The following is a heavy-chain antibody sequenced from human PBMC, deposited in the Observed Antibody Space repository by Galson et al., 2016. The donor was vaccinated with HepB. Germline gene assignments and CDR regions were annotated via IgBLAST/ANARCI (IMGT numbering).Heavy chain of an antibody. J-gene: IGHJ4*02. D-gene: IGHD1-26*01. CDR1: GFVFSNFG. CDR3: AKDGSYSGNLHGYFDY. CDR2: ISTRRTT. Sequence: SLRLSCAASGFVFSNFGLSWVRQAPGKGLEWVASISTRRTTYYSDSVQGRFTISRDNSSNSLSLQMNSLSGDDTALYYCAKDGSYSGNLHGYFDYWGQGTLVTVSS. V-gene: IGHV3-23*01.